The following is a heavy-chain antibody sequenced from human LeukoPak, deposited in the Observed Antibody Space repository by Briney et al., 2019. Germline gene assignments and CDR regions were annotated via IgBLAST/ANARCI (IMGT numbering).Heavy chain of an antibody. Sequence: GGSLRLSRAASGFTFNRYSMGWARQAPGRRLEWVSSISDNSGSTSYADSVKGRFTISRDNSKNTLYLQMNSLRADDTAIYYCAKPGGGNYFTHNYVDPWGQGTLVTVSS. J-gene: IGHJ5*02. V-gene: IGHV3-23*01. CDR3: AKPGGGNYFTHNYVDP. D-gene: IGHD4-23*01. CDR2: ISDNSGST. CDR1: GFTFNRYS.